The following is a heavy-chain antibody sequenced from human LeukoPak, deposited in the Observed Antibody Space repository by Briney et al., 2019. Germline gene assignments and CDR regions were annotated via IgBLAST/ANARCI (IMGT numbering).Heavy chain of an antibody. CDR3: AVRDSGSFYWFDL. CDR2: IIPIFGTA. Sequence: SVKVSCKASGGTFSSYAISWVRQAPGQGLEWMGGIIPIFGTANYAQKFQGRVTITADESTSTAYMELSSLRSEDTAVYYCAVRDSGSFYWFDLWGQGTLATVSS. CDR1: GGTFSSYA. J-gene: IGHJ5*02. D-gene: IGHD1-26*01. V-gene: IGHV1-69*13.